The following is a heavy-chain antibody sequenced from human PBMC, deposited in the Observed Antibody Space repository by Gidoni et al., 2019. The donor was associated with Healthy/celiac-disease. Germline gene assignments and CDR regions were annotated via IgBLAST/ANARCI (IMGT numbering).Heavy chain of an antibody. J-gene: IGHJ6*03. CDR1: GGSISSGGYY. V-gene: IGHV4-31*03. D-gene: IGHD4-17*01. Sequence: QVQLQESGPGLVKPSQTLSLTCTFSGGSISSGGYYWSWIRQHPGKGLEWIGYIYYSGSTYYNPSLKSRVTISVDTSKNQFSLKLSSVTAADTAVYYCATLDPTVTSHAYYYYYMDVWGKGTTVTVSS. CDR3: ATLDPTVTSHAYYYYYMDV. CDR2: IYYSGST.